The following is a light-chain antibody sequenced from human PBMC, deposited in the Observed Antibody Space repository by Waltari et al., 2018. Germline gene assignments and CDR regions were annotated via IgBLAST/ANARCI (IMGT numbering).Light chain of an antibody. V-gene: IGKV3-11*01. Sequence: LSCRASQTVRSFLAWYQQKPGQAPRLLIFDASSRAPGIPAKFRGSGSGTDFTLTVSNLEPEDFAVYYCLQRSNWPYTFGQGTRVEIK. CDR3: LQRSNWPYT. CDR2: DAS. J-gene: IGKJ2*01. CDR1: QTVRSF.